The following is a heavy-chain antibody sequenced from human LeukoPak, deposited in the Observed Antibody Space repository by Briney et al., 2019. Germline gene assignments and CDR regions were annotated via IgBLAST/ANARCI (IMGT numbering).Heavy chain of an antibody. CDR2: IYYSGST. J-gene: IGHJ4*02. CDR3: ARDQFVGVSDYFDY. CDR1: GGSISSYY. Sequence: PSETLSLTCTVSGGSISSYYWSWIRQPPGKGLEWIGYIYYSGSTNYNPSLKSRVTISVDTSKNQFSLKLSSVTAADTAVYYCARDQFVGVSDYFDYWGQGTLVTVSS. D-gene: IGHD6-6*01. V-gene: IGHV4-59*01.